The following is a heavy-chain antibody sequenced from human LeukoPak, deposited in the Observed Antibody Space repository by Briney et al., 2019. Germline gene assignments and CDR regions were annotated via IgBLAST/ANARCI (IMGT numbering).Heavy chain of an antibody. V-gene: IGHV6-1*01. CDR2: TYYRSKWYN. J-gene: IGHJ4*02. Sequence: SQTLSLTCAISGDSVSSNSAAWNSIRQSPSRGLESLGRTYYRSKWYNDYAVSVKSRITINPDTSKNQFSLQLNSVTPEDTAVYYCARGGTAAAGPRLDYWGQGTLVTVSS. D-gene: IGHD6-13*01. CDR1: GDSVSSNSAA. CDR3: ARGGTAAAGPRLDY.